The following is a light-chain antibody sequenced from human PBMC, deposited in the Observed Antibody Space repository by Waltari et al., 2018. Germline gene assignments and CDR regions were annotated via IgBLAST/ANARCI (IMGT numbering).Light chain of an antibody. J-gene: IGKJ2*01. V-gene: IGKV1-5*03. CDR1: QSISRW. Sequence: DIQMTQSPSTLSASVGDRVTIPCRASQSISRWLAWSQQKPGKAPKLLIYKASSLESGVPSRFSGNGSGTEFTLTISNLQPDDCAIYYCQQYDRYPYTFGQGTKLEIK. CDR2: KAS. CDR3: QQYDRYPYT.